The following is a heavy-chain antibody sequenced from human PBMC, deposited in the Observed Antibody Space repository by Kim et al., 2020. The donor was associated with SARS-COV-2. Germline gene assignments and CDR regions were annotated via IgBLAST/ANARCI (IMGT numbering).Heavy chain of an antibody. V-gene: IGHV3-30*04. J-gene: IGHJ6*01. Sequence: GGSLRLSCAASGFSFHFYAMHWVRQAPGRGLEWVAVISYDGIKKYYADSVKGRFTISRDNSENTLYLQINSLRADDTAVYYCARDLYGGTDQGFVYG. CDR3: ARDLYGGTDQGFVYG. CDR1: GFSFHFYA. D-gene: IGHD4-17*01. CDR2: ISYDGIKK.